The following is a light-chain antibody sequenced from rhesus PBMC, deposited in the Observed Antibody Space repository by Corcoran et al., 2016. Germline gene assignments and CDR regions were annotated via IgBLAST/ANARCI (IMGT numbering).Light chain of an antibody. CDR2: GAS. J-gene: IGKJ4*01. CDR1: QCVSSN. Sequence: DIVMTQSPATLSLSPGNRATLSCRASQCVSSNLAWYQRKPGQPPRLRLYGASTRASGIPERFSGSGFLTDFTLTLSGLGPEDFAVYYCQQYSNWPVTFGGGTKVEIK. CDR3: QQYSNWPVT. V-gene: IGKV3-42*03.